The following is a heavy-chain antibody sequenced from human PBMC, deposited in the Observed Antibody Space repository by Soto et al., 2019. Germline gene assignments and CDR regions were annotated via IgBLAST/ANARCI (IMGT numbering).Heavy chain of an antibody. D-gene: IGHD3-10*01. J-gene: IGHJ6*02. CDR1: GDSIDTSSYC. CDR3: ARVGYGSGSYYYYGMDV. V-gene: IGHV4-31*03. CDR2: FFYSGST. Sequence: SETLSVTCTVSGDSIDTSSYCWGWIRQPPGKGLEWIGCFFYSGSTYYTASLKTRLTISVDTYNNQFSLRLSSVTAADTAVYYCARVGYGSGSYYYYGMDVWGQGTTVTVS.